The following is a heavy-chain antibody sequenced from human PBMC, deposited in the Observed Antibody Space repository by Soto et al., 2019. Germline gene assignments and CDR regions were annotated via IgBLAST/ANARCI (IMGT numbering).Heavy chain of an antibody. J-gene: IGHJ4*02. D-gene: IGHD6-19*01. CDR1: GGSISSSSYY. Sequence: SETLSLTCTVSGGSISSSSYYWGWIRQPPGKGLEWIGRIYYTGTTYYNPSLKSRVTISVDTSKNQFSLKLSSVTAADTAVYYCARHSFYSSAWSGFDYWGQGTLVTVSS. CDR3: ARHSFYSSAWSGFDY. CDR2: IYYTGTT. V-gene: IGHV4-39*01.